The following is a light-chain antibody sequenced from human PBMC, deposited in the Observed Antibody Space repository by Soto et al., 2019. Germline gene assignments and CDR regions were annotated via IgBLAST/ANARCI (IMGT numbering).Light chain of an antibody. CDR2: AAS. CDR3: QQSYSTPWT. V-gene: IGKV1-39*01. Sequence: DIQLTQSPSFLSASVGDRVTITCRASQGISSYLAWYQQKPGKAPKLLIYAASSLQSGVPSRFSGSGSGTDFTLTISSLQPEDFATYYCQQSYSTPWTFGQGTKVEFK. CDR1: QGISSY. J-gene: IGKJ1*01.